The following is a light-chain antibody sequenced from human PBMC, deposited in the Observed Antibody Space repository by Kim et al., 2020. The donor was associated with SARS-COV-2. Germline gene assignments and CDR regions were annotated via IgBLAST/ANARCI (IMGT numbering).Light chain of an antibody. CDR2: LNNDGSH. CDR3: QTWGTGIRV. CDR1: SGHSSYA. Sequence: SVKLPCTLSSGHSSYAIAWLQQQPEKGPRYLMKLNNDGSHTKGDGIPDRFSGSSSGAERYLTISSLQSEDEADYYCQTWGTGIRVFGGGTQLTVL. V-gene: IGLV4-69*01. J-gene: IGLJ3*02.